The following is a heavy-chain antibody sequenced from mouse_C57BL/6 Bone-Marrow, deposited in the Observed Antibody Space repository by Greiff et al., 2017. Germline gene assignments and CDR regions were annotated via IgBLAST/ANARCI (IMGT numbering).Heavy chain of an antibody. CDR1: GFTFSDYG. V-gene: IGHV5-17*01. CDR3: ARSYPAWFAY. Sequence: EVMLVVSGGGLVKPVGSLKLSCAASGFTFSDYGMFWVRQAPEKGLEWVAYISSGSSTIYYADTVKGRFTISRDNAKNTLFLQMTSLRSEDTAMYYCARSYPAWFAYWGQGTLVTVAA. J-gene: IGHJ3*01. CDR2: ISSGSSTI.